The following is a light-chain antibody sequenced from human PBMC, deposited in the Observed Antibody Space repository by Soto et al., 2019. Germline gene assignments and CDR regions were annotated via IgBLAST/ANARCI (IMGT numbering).Light chain of an antibody. J-gene: IGKJ5*01. CDR2: DAS. CDR1: QSISSW. Sequence: DIQMTQSPSTLSASVGDRVTITCRASQSISSWLAWYQQKPGKAPKFLIYDASSLEIGVPSRFSGSGSGTDFTFTISTLQPEDVATYYCQHYANLPITFGQGTRLEIK. V-gene: IGKV1-5*01. CDR3: QHYANLPIT.